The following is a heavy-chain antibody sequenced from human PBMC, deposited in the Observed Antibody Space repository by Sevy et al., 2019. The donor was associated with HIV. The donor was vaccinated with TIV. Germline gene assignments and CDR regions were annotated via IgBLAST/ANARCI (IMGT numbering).Heavy chain of an antibody. CDR2: IRYDGSNK. Sequence: GGSLRLSCAASGFTFSSYGMHWVRQAPGKGLEWVAFIRYDGSNKYYADSVKGRFTISRDNSKNTQYLQMNSLRAEDTAVYYCAKEYYDFWSGYSVYYYYYYGMDVWGQGTTVTVSS. CDR1: GFTFSSYG. J-gene: IGHJ6*02. CDR3: AKEYYDFWSGYSVYYYYYYGMDV. D-gene: IGHD3-3*01. V-gene: IGHV3-30*02.